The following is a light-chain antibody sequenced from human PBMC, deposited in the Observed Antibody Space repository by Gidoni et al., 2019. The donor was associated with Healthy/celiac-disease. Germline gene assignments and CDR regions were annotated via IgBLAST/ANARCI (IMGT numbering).Light chain of an antibody. CDR3: QQYDSSPGT. V-gene: IGKV3-20*01. Sequence: EIVLTLPPGTLSLSPGERATRACSASQSVSSSYLAWYQQKPGQAPRLLIYCASSRATGIPDRFSGSGSGTDFTLTISRLEPEDFAVYYCQQYDSSPGTFGQGTKVEIK. J-gene: IGKJ1*01. CDR1: QSVSSSY. CDR2: CAS.